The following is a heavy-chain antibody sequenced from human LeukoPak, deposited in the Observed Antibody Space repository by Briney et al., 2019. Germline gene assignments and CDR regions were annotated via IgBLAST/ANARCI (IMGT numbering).Heavy chain of an antibody. V-gene: IGHV3-74*01. CDR3: ARGGYSYGLNWFDP. J-gene: IGHJ5*02. Sequence: GGSLRLSCAASGFTFSSYAMHWVRQAPGKGLVWVSRINSDGSSTSYADSVKGRFTISRDNAKNTLYLQMNSLRAEDTAVYYCARGGYSYGLNWFDPWGQGTLVTVSS. CDR1: GFTFSSYA. CDR2: INSDGSST. D-gene: IGHD5-18*01.